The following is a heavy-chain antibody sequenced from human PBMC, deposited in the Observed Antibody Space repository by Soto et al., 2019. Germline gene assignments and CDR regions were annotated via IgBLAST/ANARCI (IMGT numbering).Heavy chain of an antibody. V-gene: IGHV4-39*01. CDR1: GGSVTNSSYY. CDR3: GSQRTTVPSQAYFDY. Sequence: SETLSLTCTVSGGSVTNSSYYWGWIRQSPGKGLEWIGSVYYRGRSYSKSSVRRRVTISVDTAKDRFSLSLNSVTASDPAVYFCGSQRTTVPSQAYFDYWGPGALVTVSS. CDR2: VYYRGRS. D-gene: IGHD4-17*01. J-gene: IGHJ4*02.